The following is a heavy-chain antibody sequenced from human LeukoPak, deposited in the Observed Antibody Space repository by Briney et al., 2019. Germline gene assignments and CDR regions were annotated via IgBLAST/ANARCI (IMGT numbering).Heavy chain of an antibody. CDR1: GFTFSSYAM. V-gene: IGHV4-4*02. Sequence: GSLRLSCAASGFTFSSYAMNWVRQAPGKGLEWIGEIYHSGSTNYNPSLKSRVTISVDKSKNQFSLKLSSVTAADTAVYYCAREPGYCSGGSCYSDAFDIWGQGTMVTVSS. J-gene: IGHJ3*02. CDR2: IYHSGST. CDR3: AREPGYCSGGSCYSDAFDI. D-gene: IGHD2-15*01.